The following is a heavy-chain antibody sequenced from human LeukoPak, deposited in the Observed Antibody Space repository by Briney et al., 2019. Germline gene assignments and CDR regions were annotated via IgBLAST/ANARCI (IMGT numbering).Heavy chain of an antibody. CDR2: INARGFIT. D-gene: IGHD5-18*01. J-gene: IGHJ4*02. CDR1: GFTFNTLA. Sequence: QPGGSLLLSVAASGFTFNTLAMSWGRGAPGKGREGVSAINARGFITYYAASVKGRFTIARDNSKNTLFLQMNSLSVEDTATYYCVNHITAMIRGCLDHWGQGSLVSVSS. V-gene: IGHV3-23*01. CDR3: VNHITAMIRGCLDH.